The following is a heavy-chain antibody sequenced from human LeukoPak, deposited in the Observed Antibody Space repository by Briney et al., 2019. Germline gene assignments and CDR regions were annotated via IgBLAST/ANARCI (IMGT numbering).Heavy chain of an antibody. J-gene: IGHJ4*02. Sequence: PGGSLRLSCAASEFTFSNAWMSWVRQAPGKGLEWVGRIKSKTDGGSTDYAAPVKGRFTISRDNAKNSLYLQMDSLRAEDTAVYYCATKATPSRANPFDYWGQGTLVTVSS. D-gene: IGHD3-10*01. CDR3: ATKATPSRANPFDY. CDR1: EFTFSNAW. V-gene: IGHV3-15*01. CDR2: IKSKTDGGST.